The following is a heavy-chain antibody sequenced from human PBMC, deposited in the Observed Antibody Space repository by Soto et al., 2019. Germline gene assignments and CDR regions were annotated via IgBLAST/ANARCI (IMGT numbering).Heavy chain of an antibody. CDR2: IYYSGST. CDR3: ARRSSLRGIFDY. CDR1: GCSISSYY. Sequence: PSETLSLTCTVSGCSISSYYWSWIRQPPGKGLEWIGYIYYSGSTNYNPSLKSRVTISVDTSKNQFSLKLSSVTAADTAVYYCARRSSLRGIFDYWGQGTLVTVSS. V-gene: IGHV4-59*01. J-gene: IGHJ4*02. D-gene: IGHD2-2*01.